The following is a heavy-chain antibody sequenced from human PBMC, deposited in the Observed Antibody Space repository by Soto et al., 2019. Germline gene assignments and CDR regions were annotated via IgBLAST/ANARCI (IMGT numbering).Heavy chain of an antibody. CDR2: IIPILSTT. Sequence: QFQLVQSGPEVKKPGSSVKVSCKASGGTFNGYTISWVRQAPGQGLEWVGRIIPILSTTNYEQKFQGRATITDDKSTSPAYMELSSLRSDDTALYVCARGGDGNNYHMDVCGKGTTVTVSS. D-gene: IGHD2-21*02. J-gene: IGHJ6*03. CDR1: GGTFNGYT. CDR3: ARGGDGNNYHMDV. V-gene: IGHV1-69*08.